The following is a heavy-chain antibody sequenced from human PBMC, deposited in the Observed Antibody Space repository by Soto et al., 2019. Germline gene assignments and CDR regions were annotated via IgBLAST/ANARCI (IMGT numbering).Heavy chain of an antibody. CDR1: GFTVSSNY. J-gene: IGHJ4*02. CDR2: IYSGGST. V-gene: IGHV3-53*01. CDR3: ATMYSSSWLDY. D-gene: IGHD6-13*01. Sequence: GESLKISCAASGFTVSSNYMSWVRQAPGKGLEWVSVIYSGGSTYYADSVKGRFTISRDNSKNTLYLQMNSLRAEDTAVYYCATMYSSSWLDYWGQGTLVTVSS.